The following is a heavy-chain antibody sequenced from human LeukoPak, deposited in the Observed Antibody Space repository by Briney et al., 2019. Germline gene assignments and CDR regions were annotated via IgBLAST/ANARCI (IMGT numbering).Heavy chain of an antibody. V-gene: IGHV1-69*13. CDR3: ARVEKISGYDYGFDR. CDR2: IMPICGTA. CDR1: GGTFNSYA. Sequence: AAVKVSCKASGGTFNSYAISRVRQAPGPRHEAMGGIMPICGTANYAQTFQGRVTITADESTSTAYMELSSLRSEDTAMYYCARVEKISGYDYGFDRWGQGTLVTVSS. D-gene: IGHD5-12*01. J-gene: IGHJ5*02.